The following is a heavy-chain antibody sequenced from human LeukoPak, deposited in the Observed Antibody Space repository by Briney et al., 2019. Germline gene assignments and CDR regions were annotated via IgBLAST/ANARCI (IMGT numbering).Heavy chain of an antibody. CDR3: ARDSDKYSSGWY. D-gene: IGHD6-19*01. J-gene: IGHJ4*02. V-gene: IGHV3-23*01. CDR2: ISGSGGST. CDR1: GFTFSSYA. Sequence: GGSLRLSCAASGFTFSSYAMSWVRQAPGKGLEWASAISGSGGSTYYADSVKGRFTISRDNSKNTLYLQMNSLRAEDTAVYYCARDSDKYSSGWYWGQGTLVTVSS.